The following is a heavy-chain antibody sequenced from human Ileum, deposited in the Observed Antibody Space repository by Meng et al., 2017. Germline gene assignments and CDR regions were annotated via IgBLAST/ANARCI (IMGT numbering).Heavy chain of an antibody. Sequence: EVQPVESGGDLVQPGGSLKLSRAASGFTFSDSSMHWVRQPSGKGLEWVGRIRSKVHSYGTAYAASVEGRFTISRDDSKNTAYLQMNSLKTEDTAVYYCTRTQGDYVVDYWGQGTLVTVSS. J-gene: IGHJ4*02. D-gene: IGHD4-17*01. V-gene: IGHV3-73*02. CDR3: TRTQGDYVVDY. CDR1: GFTFSDSS. CDR2: IRSKVHSYGT.